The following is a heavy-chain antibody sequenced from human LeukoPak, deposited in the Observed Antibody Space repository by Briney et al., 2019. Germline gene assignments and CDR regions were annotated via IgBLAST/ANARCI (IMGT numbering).Heavy chain of an antibody. Sequence: GGSLRLSCAASGFIFSSYAMNWVRQAPGKGLEWVSTISGSGVSTSYADSVTGRFTISRDNSKNTLYLQMNSLRPEDTALYCCATDRGCSISPFDYWRQGTLVTVCS. CDR3: ATDRGCSISPFDY. CDR1: GFIFSSYA. D-gene: IGHD6-13*01. J-gene: IGHJ4*02. V-gene: IGHV3-23*01. CDR2: ISGSGVST.